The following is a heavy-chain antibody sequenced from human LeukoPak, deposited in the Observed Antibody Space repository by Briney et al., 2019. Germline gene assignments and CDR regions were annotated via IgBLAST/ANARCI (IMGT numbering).Heavy chain of an antibody. CDR2: IKQDGSEK. D-gene: IGHD5-24*01. J-gene: IGHJ4*02. V-gene: IGHV3-7*04. CDR3: ARQSHGYILFDY. Sequence: PGGSLRLSCAASGFSFSTHWMSWVRQAPGKGLEWVANIKQDGSEKFYVDSVKGRFTISRDNAKNSVYLQMNSLTAEDTDVYYCARQSHGYILFDYWGQGTLVTVSS. CDR1: GFSFSTHW.